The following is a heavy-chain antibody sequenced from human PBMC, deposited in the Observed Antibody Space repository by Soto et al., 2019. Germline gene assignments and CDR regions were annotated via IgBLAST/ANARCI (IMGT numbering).Heavy chain of an antibody. CDR2: INHSGST. CDR3: ARVAYGSGSHVLN. V-gene: IGHV4-34*01. Sequence: QVQLQQWGAGLLKPSETLSLTCAVFGGSFSGYYWSWIRQPPGKGLEWIGEINHSGSTNYNPSLKSRVTISVDTSQNQFSLKLSSGTAADTAVYYCARVAYGSGSHVLNWGQGTLVTVSS. D-gene: IGHD3-10*01. J-gene: IGHJ4*02. CDR1: GGSFSGYY.